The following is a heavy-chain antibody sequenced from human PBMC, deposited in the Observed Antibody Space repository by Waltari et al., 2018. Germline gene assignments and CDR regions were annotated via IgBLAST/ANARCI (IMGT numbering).Heavy chain of an antibody. J-gene: IGHJ6*02. CDR2: IIPIFGTA. CDR3: ARANLQLGDYYYYGMDV. D-gene: IGHD4-4*01. V-gene: IGHV1-69*12. CDR1: GGTFSSYA. Sequence: QVQLVQSGAEVKKPGSSVKVSCKASGGTFSSYAISWVRQAPGQGLEWMGGIIPIFGTANYAQKFRGRVTITADESTGTAYMGLISLRSEDTAVYYCARANLQLGDYYYYGMDVWGQGTTVTVSS.